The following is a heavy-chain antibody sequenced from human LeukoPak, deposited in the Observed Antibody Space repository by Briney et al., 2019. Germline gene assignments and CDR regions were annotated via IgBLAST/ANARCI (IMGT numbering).Heavy chain of an antibody. CDR1: GGSISSSNW. Sequence: SETLSLTCAVSGGSISSSNWWSWVRQPPGKGLEWIGEIYHSGSTNYNPSLKSRVTISVDKSKNQFSLKLSSVTAADTAVYYCARERGRVSSGYIAYGIDVWGKGTTVTVSS. CDR2: IYHSGST. CDR3: ARERGRVSSGYIAYGIDV. D-gene: IGHD3-22*01. V-gene: IGHV4-4*02. J-gene: IGHJ6*04.